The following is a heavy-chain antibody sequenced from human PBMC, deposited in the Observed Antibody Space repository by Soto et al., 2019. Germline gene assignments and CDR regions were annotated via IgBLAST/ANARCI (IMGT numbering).Heavy chain of an antibody. Sequence: GASVKVSCKASGGTFSSYAISWVRQAPGQGLEWMGGIIPIFGTANYAQKFQGRVTITADESTSTAYMELSSLRSEDTAVYYYARSKFAPSGGYYSQYFQHWGQGTLVTVSS. CDR2: IIPIFGTA. V-gene: IGHV1-69*13. J-gene: IGHJ1*01. CDR3: ARSKFAPSGGYYSQYFQH. D-gene: IGHD3-22*01. CDR1: GGTFSSYA.